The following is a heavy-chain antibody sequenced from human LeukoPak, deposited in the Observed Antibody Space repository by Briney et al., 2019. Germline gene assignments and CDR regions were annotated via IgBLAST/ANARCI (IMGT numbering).Heavy chain of an antibody. CDR1: GGSISIYY. Sequence: SETLSLTCTVSGGSISIYYWSWIRQPPGKGLEWIGYIYYSGSTNYNPSLKSRVTTSVDTYKNQFSPELSSVTAADTAVYYCVRGLRWSGGSCYSAYYYYYYMDVWGKGTTVTVSS. J-gene: IGHJ6*03. CDR3: VRGLRWSGGSCYSAYYYYYYMDV. V-gene: IGHV4-59*01. CDR2: IYYSGST. D-gene: IGHD2-15*01.